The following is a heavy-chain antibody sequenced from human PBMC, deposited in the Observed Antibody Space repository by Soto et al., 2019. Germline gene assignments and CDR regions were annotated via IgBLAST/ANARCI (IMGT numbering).Heavy chain of an antibody. CDR2: IHHSGST. J-gene: IGHJ3*02. CDR3: ARGYYDSSGSSNTFDI. Sequence: SETLSITCTVSGASISSSYWSWIRQPPGKGLEWIGYIHHSGSTNSNPSLKSRVSISVDTSKNQFSLKLSSVTPADTAVYYCARGYYDSSGSSNTFDIWGQGTMVTVSS. D-gene: IGHD3-22*01. V-gene: IGHV4-59*01. CDR1: GASISSSY.